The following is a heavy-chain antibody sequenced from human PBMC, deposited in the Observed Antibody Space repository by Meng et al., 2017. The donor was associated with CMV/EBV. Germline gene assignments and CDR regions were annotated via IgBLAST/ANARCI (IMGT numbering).Heavy chain of an antibody. CDR1: GFTFSNAW. V-gene: IGHV3-15*01. Sequence: LTGAASGFTFSNAWMSWVRQAPGKGLEWVGRIKSKTDGGTTDYAAPVKGRFTISRDGSKNTLYLQMNSLKTEDTAVYYCTTHYYGSGSGVYWGQGTLVTVSS. CDR2: IKSKTDGGTT. J-gene: IGHJ4*02. D-gene: IGHD3-10*01. CDR3: TTHYYGSGSGVY.